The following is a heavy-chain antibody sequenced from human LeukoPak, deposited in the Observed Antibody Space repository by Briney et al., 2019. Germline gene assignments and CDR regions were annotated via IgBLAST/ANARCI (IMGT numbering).Heavy chain of an antibody. D-gene: IGHD5-18*01. V-gene: IGHV4-61*01. CDR2: IYYSGST. CDR1: GGSVSSGSYY. CDR3: ARDNLTAMVHR. J-gene: IGHJ4*02. Sequence: SETLSLTCTVSGGSVSSGSYYWSWIRQPPGKGLEWIGYIYYSGSTNYNPSLKSRVTISVDTSKNQLSLKLSSVTAADTAVYYCARDNLTAMVHRWGQGTLVTVSP.